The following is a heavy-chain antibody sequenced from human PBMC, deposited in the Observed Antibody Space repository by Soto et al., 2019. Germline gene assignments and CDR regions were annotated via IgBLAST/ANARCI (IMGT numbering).Heavy chain of an antibody. D-gene: IGHD5-12*01. CDR1: GFTFSDYY. V-gene: IGHV3-11*06. CDR2: ISSSSSYK. J-gene: IGHJ1*01. Sequence: GGSLRLSCAASGFTFSDYYMSWIRQAPGKGLEWVSYISSSSSYKNYADSEKGRFTISRGNAKNSLYLQMNSLRAEDTAVYYCASEDGYNFTLPQHWGQGTLVTVSS. CDR3: ASEDGYNFTLPQH.